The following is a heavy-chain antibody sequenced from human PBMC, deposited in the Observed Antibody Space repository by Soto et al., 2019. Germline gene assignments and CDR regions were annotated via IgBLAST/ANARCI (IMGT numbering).Heavy chain of an antibody. J-gene: IGHJ3*02. CDR3: ARVERGTATTVVDAFDI. V-gene: IGHV4-34*01. D-gene: IGHD1-1*01. Sequence: QVQLQQWGAGLLKPSETLSPTCAVYGGFVSSGSYYWSWIRQPPGKGLEWIGEMSHSGGTHFNPSLKSRVTISVDPSKNQIPLKMSSVTAADTALYYCARVERGTATTVVDAFDICGPGTMVTVSS. CDR1: GGFVSSGSYY. CDR2: MSHSGGT.